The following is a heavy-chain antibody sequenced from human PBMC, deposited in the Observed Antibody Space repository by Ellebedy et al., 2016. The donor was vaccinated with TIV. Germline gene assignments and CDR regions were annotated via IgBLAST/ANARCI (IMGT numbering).Heavy chain of an antibody. CDR2: IRYDGSNK. Sequence: GGSLRLSCAASGFTFSSYGMHWVRQAPGKGLEWVAFIRYDGSNKYYADSVKGRFAISRDNSKNTLYLQMNSLRAEDTAVYYCARSRGGGYDYYYYYGMDVWGQGTTVTVSS. D-gene: IGHD6-25*01. J-gene: IGHJ6*02. CDR3: ARSRGGGYDYYYYYGMDV. CDR1: GFTFSSYG. V-gene: IGHV3-30*02.